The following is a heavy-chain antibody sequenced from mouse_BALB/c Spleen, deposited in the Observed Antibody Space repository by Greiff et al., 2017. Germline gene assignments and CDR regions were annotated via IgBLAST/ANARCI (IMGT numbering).Heavy chain of an antibody. J-gene: IGHJ4*01. CDR3: ARQLGPGAMDY. D-gene: IGHD3-1*01. Sequence: EGQLVESGGGLVQPGGSLKLSCAASGFTFSSYTMSWVRQTPEKRLEWVAYISNGGGSTYYPDTVKGRFTISRDNAKNTLYLQMSSLKSEDTAMYYCARQLGPGAMDYWGQGTSVTVSS. CDR1: GFTFSSYT. CDR2: ISNGGGST. V-gene: IGHV5-12-2*01.